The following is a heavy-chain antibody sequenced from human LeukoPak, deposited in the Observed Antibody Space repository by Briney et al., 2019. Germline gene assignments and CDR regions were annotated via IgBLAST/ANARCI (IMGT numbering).Heavy chain of an antibody. CDR1: GFTPSDHY. CDR2: TRNKANSYTT. J-gene: IGHJ3*02. Sequence: PGGSLRLSCAASGFTPSDHYVDWVRQAPGKGLEWVGRTRNKANSYTTEYAASVKGRFTISRHDSNNSLYLQMNSLKTEDTAVYYCARGRRSFDIWGQGTMVTVSS. CDR3: ARGRRSFDI. D-gene: IGHD5-24*01. V-gene: IGHV3-72*01.